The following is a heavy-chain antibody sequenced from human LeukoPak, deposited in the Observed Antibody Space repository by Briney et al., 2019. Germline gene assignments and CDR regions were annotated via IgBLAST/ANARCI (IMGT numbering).Heavy chain of an antibody. Sequence: GGSLRLSCAASGITVSSYSMSWVRQAPGKGLEWVSSISSSSSYIYYADSVKGRFTISRDNARNSLYLQMNSLRAEDTAVYYCARARGYNRNDPSDYWGQGTLVTVSS. CDR3: ARARGYNRNDPSDY. V-gene: IGHV3-21*01. J-gene: IGHJ4*02. D-gene: IGHD1-1*01. CDR2: ISSSSSYI. CDR1: GITVSSYS.